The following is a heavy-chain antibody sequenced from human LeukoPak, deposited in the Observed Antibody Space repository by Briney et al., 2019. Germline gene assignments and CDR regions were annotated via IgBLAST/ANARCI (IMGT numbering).Heavy chain of an antibody. Sequence: SETLSLTCAVYVGSFSGYYWSWIRQPQGKGQERIGEINHSGSTNYNSSLKSRVTISVDTSKNKFSLKLSSVTAADSAVYYWARSYYGSGSHCCHMDAWGKGATMTVS. D-gene: IGHD3-10*01. J-gene: IGHJ6*03. CDR2: INHSGST. CDR1: VGSFSGYY. V-gene: IGHV4-34*01. CDR3: ARSYYGSGSHCCHMDA.